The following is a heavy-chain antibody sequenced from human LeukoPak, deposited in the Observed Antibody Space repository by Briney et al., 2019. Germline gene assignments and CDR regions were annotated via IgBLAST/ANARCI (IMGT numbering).Heavy chain of an antibody. J-gene: IGHJ4*02. CDR1: GFTFSSYG. V-gene: IGHV3-30*02. CDR3: ARVYCSSISCYYPF. Sequence: GGSLRLSCAASGFTFSSYGMHWVRQAPGKGLEWVAFIRYDGSNKYYADSVKGRFTISRDNSKNTLYLQMNSLRAEDTAVYYCARVYCSSISCYYPFWGQGTLVTVSS. D-gene: IGHD2-2*01. CDR2: IRYDGSNK.